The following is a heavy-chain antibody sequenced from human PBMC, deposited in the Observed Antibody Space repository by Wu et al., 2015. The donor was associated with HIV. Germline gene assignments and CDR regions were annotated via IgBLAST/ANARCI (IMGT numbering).Heavy chain of an antibody. J-gene: IGHJ4*02. CDR3: ARLQSLSGFYSNADY. Sequence: QVQLLQSGAEVKKPGASVMVSCKASGYTFTDYYMHWVRQAPGQGLEWMGWINPNRGGTKYAQKFQGRVTMTRDTAVSTAYMELNSLRSDDTAVYYCARLQSLSGFYSNADYWGQGTLVTVSS. V-gene: IGHV1-2*02. CDR1: GYTFTDYY. D-gene: IGHD3-22*01. CDR2: INPNRGGT.